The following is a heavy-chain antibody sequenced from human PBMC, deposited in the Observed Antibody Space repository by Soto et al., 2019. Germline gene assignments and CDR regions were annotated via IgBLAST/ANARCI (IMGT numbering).Heavy chain of an antibody. D-gene: IGHD1-7*01. CDR2: ISGSGGST. CDR1: GFTFSSYA. V-gene: IGHV3-23*01. CDR3: AKNINRNWNYSAFDI. J-gene: IGHJ3*02. Sequence: GGSLRLSCAASGFTFSSYAMSWVRQAPGKGLEWVSAISGSGGSTYYADSVKGRFTISRDNSKNTLYLQMNSLRAEATAVYYCAKNINRNWNYSAFDIWGQGTMVTVSS.